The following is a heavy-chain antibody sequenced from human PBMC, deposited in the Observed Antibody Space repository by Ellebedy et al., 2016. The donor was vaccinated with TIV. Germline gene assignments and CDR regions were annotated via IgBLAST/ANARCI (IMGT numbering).Heavy chain of an antibody. CDR1: GYTFTSYY. Sequence: AASVKVSCKASGYTFTSYYMHWVRQAPGQGLEWMGVINPSGDSTNYAQKFQGWVTMTRDTSISTAYMELSRLRSDDTAVYYCARGGDIVLVPAASGGMDVWGQGTTVTVSS. CDR2: INPSGDST. D-gene: IGHD2-2*01. CDR3: ARGGDIVLVPAASGGMDV. J-gene: IGHJ6*02. V-gene: IGHV1-2*04.